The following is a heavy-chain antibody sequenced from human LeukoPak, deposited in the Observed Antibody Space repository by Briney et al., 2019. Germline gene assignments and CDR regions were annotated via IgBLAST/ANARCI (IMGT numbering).Heavy chain of an antibody. V-gene: IGHV1-69*13. D-gene: IGHD1-26*01. Sequence: SVTVSCTASGGTFSSYAISWVRQAPGQGLEWMGGIIPIFGTANYAQKFQGRVTITADESTSTAYMELSSLRSEDTAVYYCAREVGASKYYFDYWGQGTLVTVSS. CDR2: IIPIFGTA. CDR1: GGTFSSYA. J-gene: IGHJ4*02. CDR3: AREVGASKYYFDY.